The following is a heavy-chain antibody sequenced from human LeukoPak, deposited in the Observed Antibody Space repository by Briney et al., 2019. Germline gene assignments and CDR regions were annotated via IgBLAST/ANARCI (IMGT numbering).Heavy chain of an antibody. CDR3: ARLIAAAGKSRVRHFDY. Sequence: SVKVSCKASGYTFTSYAISWVRQAPGQGLEWMGGIIPIFGTANYAQKFQGRVTITADESTSTAYMELSSLRSEDTAVYYCARLIAAAGKSRVRHFDYWGQGTLVTVSS. CDR2: IIPIFGTA. D-gene: IGHD6-13*01. J-gene: IGHJ4*02. CDR1: GYTFTSYA. V-gene: IGHV1-69*13.